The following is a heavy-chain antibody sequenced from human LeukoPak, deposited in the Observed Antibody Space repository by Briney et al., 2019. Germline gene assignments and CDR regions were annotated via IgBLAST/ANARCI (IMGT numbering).Heavy chain of an antibody. CDR1: GGSISSYY. D-gene: IGHD2-2*01. J-gene: IGHJ5*02. CDR2: IYYSGST. CDR3: ARSGDIVVVPAATRRNWFDP. Sequence: SETLSLTCTVSGGSISSYYWSWIRQPPGKGLEWIGYIYYSGSTNYNPSLKSRVTISVDTSKNQFSLKLSSATAADTAVYYCARSGDIVVVPAATRRNWFDPWGQGTLVTVSS. V-gene: IGHV4-59*01.